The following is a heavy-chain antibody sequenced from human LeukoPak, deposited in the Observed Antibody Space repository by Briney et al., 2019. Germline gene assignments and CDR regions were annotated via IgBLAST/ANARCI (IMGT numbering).Heavy chain of an antibody. CDR2: IYYSGST. D-gene: IGHD1-7*01. Sequence: PSETLSLTCTVSGGSISSYYWSWIRQPPGKGLEWIGYIYYSGSTNYNPSLKSRVTISVDTSKNQFSLKLSSVTAADTAVYYCARADRTGTSRFDPWGQGTLVTVSS. V-gene: IGHV4-59*01. CDR3: ARADRTGTSRFDP. J-gene: IGHJ5*02. CDR1: GGSISSYY.